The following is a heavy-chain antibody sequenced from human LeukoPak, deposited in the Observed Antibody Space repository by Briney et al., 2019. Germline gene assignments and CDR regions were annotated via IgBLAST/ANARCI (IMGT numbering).Heavy chain of an antibody. CDR1: GGSFSGYY. Sequence: SETLSLTCAVYGGSFSGYYWSWIRQPPGKGLEWIGEINHSGSTNYNPSLKSRVTISVDTSKNQFSLKLSSVTAADTAVYYCARAGTPITMIVVESNWFDPWGQGTLVTVAS. V-gene: IGHV4-34*01. D-gene: IGHD3-22*01. J-gene: IGHJ5*02. CDR3: ARAGTPITMIVVESNWFDP. CDR2: INHSGST.